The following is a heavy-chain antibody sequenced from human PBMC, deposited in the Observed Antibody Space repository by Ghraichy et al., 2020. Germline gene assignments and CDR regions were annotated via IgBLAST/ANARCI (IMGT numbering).Heavy chain of an antibody. J-gene: IGHJ6*02. Sequence: GGSLRLSCAAFGFTFSSYGMHWVRQAPGKGLEWVAFIRYDGSNKYYADSVKGRFTISRDNSKNTLYLQMNSLRAEDTAVYYCATMDIVVVPAAQPRYGMDVWGQGTTVTVSS. CDR1: GFTFSSYG. D-gene: IGHD2-2*03. CDR3: ATMDIVVVPAAQPRYGMDV. CDR2: IRYDGSNK. V-gene: IGHV3-30*02.